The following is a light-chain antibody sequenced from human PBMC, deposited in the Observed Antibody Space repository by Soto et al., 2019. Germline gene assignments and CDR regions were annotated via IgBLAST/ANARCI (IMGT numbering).Light chain of an antibody. CDR3: SSYAGSNTVV. CDR1: SSDVGGYKY. Sequence: QSALTQPASVSGSPGQSITISCTGTSSDVGGYKYVSWYQQHPGKAPKLMIYEVSKRPSGVPDRFSGSKSGNTASLTVSGLQAEDEANYYCSSYAGSNTVVFGGGTKLTVL. J-gene: IGLJ2*01. V-gene: IGLV2-8*01. CDR2: EVS.